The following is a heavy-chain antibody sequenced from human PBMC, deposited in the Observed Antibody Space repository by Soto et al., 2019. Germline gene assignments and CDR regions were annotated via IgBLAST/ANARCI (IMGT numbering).Heavy chain of an antibody. V-gene: IGHV4-38-2*01. CDR3: ARAQNSYYYDSRGYFDY. D-gene: IGHD3-22*01. J-gene: IGHJ4*02. CDR2: SYHSGST. Sequence: SETLSLTCAVSGYSISSGYYWGWIRQPPGKGLEWIGSSYHSGSTYYNPSLKSRVTISVDTSKNQFSLKLRSVTAAGTAVYYCARAQNSYYYDSRGYFDYWGQGTLVTVSS. CDR1: GYSISSGYY.